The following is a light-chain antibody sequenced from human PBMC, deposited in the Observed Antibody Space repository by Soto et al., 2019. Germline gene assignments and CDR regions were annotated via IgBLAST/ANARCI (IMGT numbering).Light chain of an antibody. V-gene: IGKV1-39*01. CDR1: QSISRY. CDR3: QQSYSTPYV. CDR2: AAS. J-gene: IGKJ2*01. Sequence: DIQMTQSPSPLSASVGDRVTITCRASQSISRYLNWYQQKPRKAPKLMSYAASSLHSGVPSKFSGSGSGTDFTVTIRSLQPEHFAIYYCQQSYSTPYVFGEGTKLEIK.